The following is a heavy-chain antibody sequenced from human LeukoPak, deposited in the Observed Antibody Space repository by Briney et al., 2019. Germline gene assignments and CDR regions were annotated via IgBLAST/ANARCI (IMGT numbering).Heavy chain of an antibody. Sequence: PSETLSLTCTVSGGSISSSSYYWGWIRQPPGKGLEWIGSIYYSGSTYYNPPLKSRVTISVDTSKNQFSLKLSSVTAADTAVYYCARHGLYYGSGNDWFDPWGQGTLVTVSS. D-gene: IGHD3-10*01. J-gene: IGHJ5*02. V-gene: IGHV4-39*01. CDR3: ARHGLYYGSGNDWFDP. CDR2: IYYSGST. CDR1: GGSISSSSYY.